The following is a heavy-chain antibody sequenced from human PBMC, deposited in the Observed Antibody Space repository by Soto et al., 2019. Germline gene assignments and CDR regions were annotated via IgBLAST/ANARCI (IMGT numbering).Heavy chain of an antibody. V-gene: IGHV1-3*05. CDR2: INAGNGNT. Sequence: QVQLVQSGAEEKKPGASVKVSCKASGYTFTSYAMHWVRQAPGQRLEWMGWINAGNGNTKYSQKFQGRVTITRDTSASTAYMELSSLRSEDTAVYYCAREDYDFWSGYDTADYGMDVWGQGTTVTVSS. J-gene: IGHJ6*02. D-gene: IGHD3-3*01. CDR1: GYTFTSYA. CDR3: AREDYDFWSGYDTADYGMDV.